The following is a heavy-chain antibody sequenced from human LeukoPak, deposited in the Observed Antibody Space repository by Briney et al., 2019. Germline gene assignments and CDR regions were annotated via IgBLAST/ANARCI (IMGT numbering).Heavy chain of an antibody. V-gene: IGHV3-23*01. Sequence: GGSLRLSCAASGFTFSSYAMSWVRQAPGRGLEWVSAISGSGGSTYYADSVKGRFTISRDNSKNTPYLQMNSLRAEDTAVYYCAKLVQLWFTAFDIWGQGTMVTVSS. CDR1: GFTFSSYA. CDR2: ISGSGGST. CDR3: AKLVQLWFTAFDI. D-gene: IGHD5-18*01. J-gene: IGHJ3*02.